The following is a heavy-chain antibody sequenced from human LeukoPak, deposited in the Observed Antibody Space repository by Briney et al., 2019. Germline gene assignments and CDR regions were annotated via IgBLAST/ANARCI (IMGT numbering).Heavy chain of an antibody. CDR3: AKDDRGNEAPFDY. J-gene: IGHJ4*02. Sequence: GGSLRLSCADSAFTFSSYWMHWVRQAPGKGLVWVSRINPDGSSKTYADSVKGRFTISRDNAKNTLYLQMNSLRAEDTAVYYCAKDDRGNEAPFDYWGQRTLVTVSS. V-gene: IGHV3-74*01. CDR2: INPDGSSK. CDR1: AFTFSSYW.